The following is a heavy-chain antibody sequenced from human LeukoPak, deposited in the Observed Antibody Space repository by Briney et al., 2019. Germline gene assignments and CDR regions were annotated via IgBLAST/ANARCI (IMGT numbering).Heavy chain of an antibody. V-gene: IGHV3-66*04. CDR1: GFXVSSNY. CDR2: IYSGGTT. Sequence: GGSLRLSCAASGFXVSSNYMSWVRQVPGKGLEWVSVIYSGGTTYYADSVKGRFTISRDNSKHTLYLQMNSLRAEDTAVYYCASQSTPVLPFDIWGQGTMVTVSS. J-gene: IGHJ3*02. CDR3: ASQSTPVLPFDI.